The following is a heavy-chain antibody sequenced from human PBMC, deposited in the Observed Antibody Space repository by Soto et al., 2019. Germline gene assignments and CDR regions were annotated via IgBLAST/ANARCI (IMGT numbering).Heavy chain of an antibody. CDR2: FNAGNGNT. CDR1: GYTFTSYA. J-gene: IGHJ5*02. Sequence: QVQLVQSGAEVKKPGASVKVSCKASGYTFTSYAMHLVRQAPGQRLEWMGWFNAGNGNTKYSQKFQGRVTITRDTSASTAYMELSSLRSEDTAVYYCARGGYCSSTSCYFDPWGQGTLVTVSS. D-gene: IGHD2-2*01. V-gene: IGHV1-3*01. CDR3: ARGGYCSSTSCYFDP.